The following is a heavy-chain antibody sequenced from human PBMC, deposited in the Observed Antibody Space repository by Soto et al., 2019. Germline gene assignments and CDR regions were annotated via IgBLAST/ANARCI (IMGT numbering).Heavy chain of an antibody. Sequence: VASVKVSCKVSGYTLTELSMHWVRQAPGKGLEWMGGFDPEDGETIYAQKFQGRVTMTEDTSTDTAYMELSSLRSEDTAVYYCAAAIQYGSWNHDYWGQGTLVTVSS. CDR3: AAAIQYGSWNHDY. D-gene: IGHD2-15*01. CDR2: FDPEDGET. J-gene: IGHJ4*02. CDR1: GYTLTELS. V-gene: IGHV1-24*01.